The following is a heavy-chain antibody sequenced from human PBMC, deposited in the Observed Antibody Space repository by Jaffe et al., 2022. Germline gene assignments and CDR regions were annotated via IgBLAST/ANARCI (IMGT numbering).Heavy chain of an antibody. D-gene: IGHD6-6*01. CDR1: GFTFGDYA. J-gene: IGHJ6*03. V-gene: IGHV3-49*03. CDR3: TRASIAAWDYYYMDV. CDR2: IRSKAYGGTT. Sequence: EVQLVESGGGLVQPGRSLRLSCTASGFTFGDYAMSWFRQAPGKGLEWVGFIRSKAYGGTTEYAASVKGRFTISRDDSKSIAYLQMNSLKTEDTAVYYCTRASIAAWDYYYMDVWGKGTTVTVSS.